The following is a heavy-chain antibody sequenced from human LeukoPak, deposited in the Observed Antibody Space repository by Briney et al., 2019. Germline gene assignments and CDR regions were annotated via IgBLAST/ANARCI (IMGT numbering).Heavy chain of an antibody. CDR3: AREWGSGGWYVSYFDY. V-gene: IGHV3-21*01. CDR2: ISSSSSYI. J-gene: IGHJ4*02. Sequence: GGSLRLSCAASGFTFSSYSMNWVRQAPGKGLEWVSSISSSSSYIYYADSVKGRFTISRDNAKNSLYLQMNSLRAEDTAVYYCAREWGSGGWYVSYFDYWGQGTLVTVSS. CDR1: GFTFSSYS. D-gene: IGHD6-19*01.